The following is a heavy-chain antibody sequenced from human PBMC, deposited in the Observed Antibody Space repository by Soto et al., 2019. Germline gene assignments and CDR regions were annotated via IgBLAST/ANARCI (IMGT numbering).Heavy chain of an antibody. D-gene: IGHD1-7*01. CDR2: IFESGAT. CDR3: TTSHAVELNN. J-gene: IGHJ4*02. Sequence: QVQLQESGPGLVKPSGTLSLTCAVSGGSISSSSWWTWVRQSPGKGLEWIGEIFESGATNYNPSLKSRLTMSVDKSKNQFSLNLSSLTAADTAVYFCTTSHAVELNNWGQGTLVTGSS. CDR1: GGSISSSSW. V-gene: IGHV4-4*02.